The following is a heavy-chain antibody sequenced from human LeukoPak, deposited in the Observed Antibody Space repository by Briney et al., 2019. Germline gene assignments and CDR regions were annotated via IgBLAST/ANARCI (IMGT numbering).Heavy chain of an antibody. CDR2: ISYSGNT. CDR3: AREPITMIVVGQGYFDL. D-gene: IGHD3-22*01. Sequence: PSETLSLTCTVSGGSITSGGYFWSWIRQHPGKGLEWIGYISYSGNTYYNPSLKSRLTISVDTSKNQFSLKLSSVTAADTAVYYCAREPITMIVVGQGYFDLWGRGTLVTVSS. CDR1: GGSITSGGYF. V-gene: IGHV4-31*03. J-gene: IGHJ2*01.